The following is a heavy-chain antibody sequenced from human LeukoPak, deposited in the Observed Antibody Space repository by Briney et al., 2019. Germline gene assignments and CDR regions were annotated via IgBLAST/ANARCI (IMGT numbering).Heavy chain of an antibody. V-gene: IGHV3-15*01. D-gene: IGHD2-15*01. Sequence: GGSLRLSCAASGFTFTNAWMTWVRQAPGKGLEWVGRIKSETDGGTTDYAAPVIGRFTISRDDSKNTLYLQMNSLTTEDTAVYYCATVIGLRSCTGGTCYSNYFDYWGQGTLVSVSS. CDR3: ATVIGLRSCTGGTCYSNYFDY. CDR1: GFTFTNAW. J-gene: IGHJ4*02. CDR2: IKSETDGGTT.